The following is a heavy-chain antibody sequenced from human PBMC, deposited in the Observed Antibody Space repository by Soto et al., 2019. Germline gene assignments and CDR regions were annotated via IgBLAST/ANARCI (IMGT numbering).Heavy chain of an antibody. D-gene: IGHD5-12*01. CDR3: ATTSGYSYYYGMDV. CDR1: GYTLTSYG. Sequence: QVQLVQSGAEVTKPGASVKVSCKASGYTLTSYGISWVRQAPGQGLEWMGWISAYNGDTNYAQSQRGRVTMTTDTSTTTSYMELRSLRSDATAVYYCATTSGYSYYYGMDVWGQGTTVTVSS. V-gene: IGHV1-18*01. CDR2: ISAYNGDT. J-gene: IGHJ6*02.